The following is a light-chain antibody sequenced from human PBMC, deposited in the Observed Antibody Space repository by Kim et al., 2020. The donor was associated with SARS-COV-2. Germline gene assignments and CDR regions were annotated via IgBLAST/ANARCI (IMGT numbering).Light chain of an antibody. V-gene: IGLV2-14*03. CDR3: SSYSGTLRLEV. Sequence: QSALTQPASVSGSPGQSITISCTGSSSDVGDYAYVSWYQQHPRKAPKLIIYDVTNRPSGVSNRFSGSKSGNTASLTISGLQAEDEADYYCSSYSGTLRLEVFGSGTKVTVL. CDR2: DVT. J-gene: IGLJ1*01. CDR1: SSDVGDYAY.